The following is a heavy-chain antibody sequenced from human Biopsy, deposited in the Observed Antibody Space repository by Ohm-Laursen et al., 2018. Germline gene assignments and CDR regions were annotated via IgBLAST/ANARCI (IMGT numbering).Heavy chain of an antibody. V-gene: IGHV1-8*01. D-gene: IGHD1-7*01. CDR3: GRAVRNQLLTDP. CDR1: GYNFISYS. J-gene: IGHJ5*02. CDR2: LNPVSGNS. Sequence: ASVKVSCKTSGYNFISYSINWVRQASGQGPEWIGWLNPVSGNSNFGQKFRGRVTVTSDTSISTAYMELSGLTSDNTATYYCGRAVRNQLLTDPWGQGTLVTVTS.